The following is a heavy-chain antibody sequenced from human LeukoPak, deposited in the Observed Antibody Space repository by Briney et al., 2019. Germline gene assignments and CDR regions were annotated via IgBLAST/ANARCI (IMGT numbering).Heavy chain of an antibody. CDR3: ATVPPDGFY. CDR2: IKSKTDGGTT. D-gene: IGHD1-14*01. J-gene: IGHJ4*02. V-gene: IGHV3-15*01. CDR1: GFTFRNAW. Sequence: GGSLRLSCAASGFTFRNAWMSWVRQAPGKGLEWVGRIKSKTDGGTTDYAAPVNGRFTISRDDSKNTLYLQMSGLKTEDTAVYYCATVPPDGFYWGQGTLVTVSS.